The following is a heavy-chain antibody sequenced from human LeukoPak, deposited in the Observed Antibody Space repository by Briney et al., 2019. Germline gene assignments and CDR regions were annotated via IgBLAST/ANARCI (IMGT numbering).Heavy chain of an antibody. CDR1: GFTFSSYA. CDR2: ISGSGGST. CDR3: AKVSVLLWFGELSP. J-gene: IGHJ5*02. D-gene: IGHD3-10*01. V-gene: IGHV3-23*01. Sequence: GGSLRLSCAASGFTFSSYAMSWVRQAPGKGLEWVSAISGSGGSTYYADSVKGRFTISRDNSKNTLYLQMNSLRAEDTAVYYCAKVSVLLWFGELSPWGQGTLVTVSS.